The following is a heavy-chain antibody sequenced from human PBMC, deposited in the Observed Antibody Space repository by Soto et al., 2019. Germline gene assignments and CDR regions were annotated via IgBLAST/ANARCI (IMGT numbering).Heavy chain of an antibody. J-gene: IGHJ5*02. D-gene: IGHD6-13*01. Sequence: QVQLVQTGAEVKKPGSSVKVSCKASGGTFSSYAISWVRQAPGQGLEWMGGIIPIFGTANYAQKFQGRVTITADESTSTAYMELSSLRSEDTAVYYSAREGQQLVLDYWFDPWGQGTLVTVSS. V-gene: IGHV1-69*01. CDR3: AREGQQLVLDYWFDP. CDR1: GGTFSSYA. CDR2: IIPIFGTA.